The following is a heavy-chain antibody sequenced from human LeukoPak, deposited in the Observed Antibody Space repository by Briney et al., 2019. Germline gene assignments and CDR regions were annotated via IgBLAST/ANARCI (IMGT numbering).Heavy chain of an antibody. J-gene: IGHJ4*02. V-gene: IGHV3-23*01. CDR3: AKDLGTHYSSSWPFDY. CDR1: GFIFSNYA. D-gene: IGHD6-13*01. Sequence: GGSLRLSCAASGFIFSNYAMSWVRQAPGKGLQWVSAFSGSGGSTYYADSVKGRFTISRDNSRNTLYLQMNSLRAEDTALYYCAKDLGTHYSSSWPFDYWGQGTLVTVSS. CDR2: FSGSGGST.